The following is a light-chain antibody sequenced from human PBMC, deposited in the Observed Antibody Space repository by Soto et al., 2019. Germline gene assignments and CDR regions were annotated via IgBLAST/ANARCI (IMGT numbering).Light chain of an antibody. V-gene: IGKV1-39*01. CDR3: QQLYIFPLT. CDR1: QRFSSY. J-gene: IGKJ5*01. Sequence: DIQMTKSPSSLSASVGERVPITCRARQRFSSYLNWYQQKREKAPKLLIYAASSLQSGVPSRFSGRGSRTDFTLTSSSLQPEYSASYYCQQLYIFPLTFGQGTRLEIK. CDR2: AAS.